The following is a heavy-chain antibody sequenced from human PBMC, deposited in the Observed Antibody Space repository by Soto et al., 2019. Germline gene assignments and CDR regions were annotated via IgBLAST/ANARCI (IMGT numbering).Heavy chain of an antibody. CDR2: IGPESGAT. Sequence: QVQLVQSGAEVKKPGASVKVSCKASGYTFTGHYIHWVRQAPEQGPEWMGEIGPESGATRYAQKLQGRVTMTRDMYTTTVYMELNSLSPDDTAVYYCGRGRSGQIVVFYWGQGTPVTVSS. CDR1: GYTFTGHY. CDR3: GRGRSGQIVVFY. D-gene: IGHD1-26*01. J-gene: IGHJ4*02. V-gene: IGHV1-2*02.